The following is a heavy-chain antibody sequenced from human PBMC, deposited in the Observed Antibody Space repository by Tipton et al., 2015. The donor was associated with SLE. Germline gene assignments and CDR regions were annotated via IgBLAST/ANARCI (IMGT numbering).Heavy chain of an antibody. D-gene: IGHD6-19*01. CDR3: ARLGSRRFPFDS. Sequence: TLSLTCSVSGGSISSNYWIWIRQPPGKGLEWIGYISDGGGTNYNPSLKSRVTISVDTSKNQFSLKLSSVTAADTAAYFCARLGSRRFPFDSWGQGTLVTVSS. J-gene: IGHJ4*02. V-gene: IGHV4-59*12. CDR1: GGSISSNY. CDR2: ISDGGGT.